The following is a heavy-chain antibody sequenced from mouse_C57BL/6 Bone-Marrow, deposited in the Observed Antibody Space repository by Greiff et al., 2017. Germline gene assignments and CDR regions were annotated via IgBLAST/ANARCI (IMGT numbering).Heavy chain of an antibody. J-gene: IGHJ1*03. CDR3: ARPRVYWYFDV. CDR1: GFTFSDYG. CDR2: ISRGSSTI. V-gene: IGHV5-17*01. Sequence: EVQLVESGGGLVKPGGSLKLSCAASGFTFSDYGMHWVRQAPEKGLEWVAYISRGSSTIYYADTVQGRFTISRDNAKNTLFLQMTSLRSEDTAMYDCARPRVYWYFDVWGTGTTVTVSS.